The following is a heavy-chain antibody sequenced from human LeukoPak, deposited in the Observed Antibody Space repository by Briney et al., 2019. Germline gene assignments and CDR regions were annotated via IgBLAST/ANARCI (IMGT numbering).Heavy chain of an antibody. D-gene: IGHD7-27*01. CDR3: ARASRGWGLGLDY. CDR2: IYYSGST. Sequence: SETLSLTCTVSGGSISNYYWTWIRQPPGKGLEWIGYIYYSGSTNYNPSLKSRVTISVDTSKNQFSLKLSSVTAADTAVYYCARASRGWGLGLDYWGQGTLVTASS. CDR1: GGSISNYY. J-gene: IGHJ4*02. V-gene: IGHV4-59*01.